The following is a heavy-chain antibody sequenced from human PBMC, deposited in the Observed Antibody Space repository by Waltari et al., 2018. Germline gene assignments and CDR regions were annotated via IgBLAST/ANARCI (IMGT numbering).Heavy chain of an antibody. Sequence: QVQLQESGPGLVTPSQTLSLTCTVSGGSISSGGYSWSWIRQPAGKGLEWIGRIYTSGSTNYNPSLKSRVTISVDTSKNQFSLKLSSVTAADTAVYYCARDGFDAFDIWGQGTMVTVSS. CDR2: IYTSGST. CDR3: ARDGFDAFDI. D-gene: IGHD5-12*01. V-gene: IGHV4-61*02. CDR1: GGSISSGGYS. J-gene: IGHJ3*02.